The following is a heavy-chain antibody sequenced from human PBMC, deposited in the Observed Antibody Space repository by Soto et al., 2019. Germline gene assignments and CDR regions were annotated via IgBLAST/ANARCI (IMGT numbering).Heavy chain of an antibody. D-gene: IGHD3-10*01. CDR1: VFTFSSYW. CDR2: IYTDGSRT. CDR3: ARGAGGYYYMDV. V-gene: IGHV3-74*01. J-gene: IGHJ6*03. Sequence: GGSLRLSCAASVFTFSSYWMHWVRQAPGKGLVWVSRIYTDGSRTSYADSVKGRFTISRDNAKNTLYLQMNSLRAEDTAVYYCARGAGGYYYMDVWGKGTTVTVSS.